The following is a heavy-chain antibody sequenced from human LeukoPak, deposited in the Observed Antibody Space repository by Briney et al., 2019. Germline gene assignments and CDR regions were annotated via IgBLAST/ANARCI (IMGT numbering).Heavy chain of an antibody. V-gene: IGHV4-59*08. D-gene: IGHD3-9*01. CDR3: AGQVYYDILTGYYSWFDP. CDR1: GGSISSCY. Sequence: PSETLSLTCTVSGGSISSCYWSWIRQPPGKGLEWIGYIYYSGSTNYNPSLKSRVTISVDTSKNQFSLKLSSVTAADTAVYYCAGQVYYDILTGYYSWFDPWGQGTLVTVSS. J-gene: IGHJ5*02. CDR2: IYYSGST.